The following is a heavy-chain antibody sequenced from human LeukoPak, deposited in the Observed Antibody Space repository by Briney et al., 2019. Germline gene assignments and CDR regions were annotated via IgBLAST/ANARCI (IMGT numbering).Heavy chain of an antibody. CDR1: GFTFSSYA. CDR2: ISGSGGST. J-gene: IGHJ4*02. CDR3: AKDMRGYSSGLVFDY. D-gene: IGHD6-19*01. V-gene: IGHV3-23*01. Sequence: GGSLRLSCAASGFTFSSYAMSWVRQAPGKGLEWVSAISGSGGSTYYADSVKGRFTISRDNSKNTLYLQMNSLRAEDTAVYYCAKDMRGYSSGLVFDYWGQGTLVTVSS.